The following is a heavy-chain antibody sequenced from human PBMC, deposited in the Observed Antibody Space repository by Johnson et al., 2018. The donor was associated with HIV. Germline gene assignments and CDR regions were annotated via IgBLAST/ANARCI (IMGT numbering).Heavy chain of an antibody. J-gene: IGHJ3*02. CDR1: GFAVSSNY. D-gene: IGHD6-13*01. Sequence: VQLVESGGGLVQPGGSLRLSCAASGFAVSSNYMSWVRQAPGKGLEWVSVIYSGGRTYYADSVKGRFTITRDNSKNTLYLQMNSLRAEDTAVYYCARGKGAAVGLDAFDIWGQGTMVTVSS. V-gene: IGHV3-66*01. CDR2: IYSGGRT. CDR3: ARGKGAAVGLDAFDI.